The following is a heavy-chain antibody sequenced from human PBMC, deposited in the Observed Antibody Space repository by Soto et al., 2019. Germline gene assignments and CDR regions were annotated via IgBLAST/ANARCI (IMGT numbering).Heavy chain of an antibody. J-gene: IGHJ4*02. D-gene: IGHD1-7*01. CDR3: ARELELQYYFDY. CDR2: TYYRSKWYN. Sequence: SQTLSLTCVISGDSVSSNSAAWNCISQSPSRGLEWLGRTYYRSKWYNDYAVSVKSRITINPDTSKNQFSLQLNSVTPEDTAVYYCARELELQYYFDYWGQGTLVPVSS. CDR1: GDSVSSNSAA. V-gene: IGHV6-1*01.